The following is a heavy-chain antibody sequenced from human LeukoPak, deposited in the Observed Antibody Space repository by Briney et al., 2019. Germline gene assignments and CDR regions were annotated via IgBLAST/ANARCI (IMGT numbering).Heavy chain of an antibody. CDR2: IGTAGDT. D-gene: IGHD7-27*01. Sequence: GGSLRLSCAASGFTFSSYDMHWVCQATGKGLEWVSVIGTAGDTYYPGSVRGRFTISRENAKNSLYLQMNSLRAGDTAVYYCARGPPGGGEYDYWGQGTLVTVSS. CDR3: ARGPPGGGEYDY. V-gene: IGHV3-13*04. J-gene: IGHJ4*02. CDR1: GFTFSSYD.